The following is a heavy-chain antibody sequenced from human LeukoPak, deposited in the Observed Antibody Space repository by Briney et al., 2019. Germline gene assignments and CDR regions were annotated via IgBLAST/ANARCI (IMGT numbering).Heavy chain of an antibody. Sequence: PGGSLRLSCAASGFTFSNSDMNWVRQAPGKGLEWVSFISASGGSAHYADSVRGRFTTSRDNSKNTLYLQMNSLRAEDTAVYYCAKAGSYSDISVYPLASFDFWGQGTMVTVSS. J-gene: IGHJ3*01. D-gene: IGHD3-22*01. V-gene: IGHV3-23*01. CDR3: AKAGSYSDISVYPLASFDF. CDR1: GFTFSNSD. CDR2: ISASGGSA.